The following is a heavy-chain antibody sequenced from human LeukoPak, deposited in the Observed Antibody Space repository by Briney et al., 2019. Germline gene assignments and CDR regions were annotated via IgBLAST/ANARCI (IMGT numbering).Heavy chain of an antibody. CDR3: ARAATITMIVEGMIRPVFYFDY. Sequence: GGSLRLSCAASGFTFSSYWMSWVRQAPGKGLEWVANIKQDGSQKYYVDSVKGRFTISRDNAKSSLFLQMNSLRAEDTAVYYCARAATITMIVEGMIRPVFYFDYWGQGTLVTVSS. CDR2: IKQDGSQK. CDR1: GFTFSSYW. J-gene: IGHJ4*02. D-gene: IGHD3-22*01. V-gene: IGHV3-7*03.